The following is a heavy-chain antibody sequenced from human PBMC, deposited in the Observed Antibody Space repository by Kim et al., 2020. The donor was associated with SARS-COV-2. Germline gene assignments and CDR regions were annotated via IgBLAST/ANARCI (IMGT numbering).Heavy chain of an antibody. CDR2: INTNTGNS. CDR1: GYTFTSYA. V-gene: IGHV7-4-1*02. J-gene: IGHJ6*02. D-gene: IGHD3-9*01. CDR3: ARVRYDILPGTHHYYGMDV. Sequence: ASVKVSCKASGYTFTSYAMNWVRQAPGQGLEWMGWINTNTGNSTYAQGFTGRFVFALDTSVSTAYLQISSLKAEDTAVYYCARVRYDILPGTHHYYGMDVWGQGTTVSVSS.